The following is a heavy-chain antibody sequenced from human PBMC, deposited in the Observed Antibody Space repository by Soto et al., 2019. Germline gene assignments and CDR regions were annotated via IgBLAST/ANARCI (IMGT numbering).Heavy chain of an antibody. CDR3: AKDHVGYYNGMDV. J-gene: IGHJ6*02. D-gene: IGHD3-10*01. CDR2: ISYNGGKK. V-gene: IGHV3-30*18. Sequence: QVQLVESGGGVVQPGTSLRLSCAASGFTFSSYGMHWVRQAPGKGLGRVAVISYNGGKKYYGDSVKGRFTISRDNSEKMMYLQMNRLRAEDTAVYYCAKDHVGYYNGMDVWGQGTTVTVSS. CDR1: GFTFSSYG.